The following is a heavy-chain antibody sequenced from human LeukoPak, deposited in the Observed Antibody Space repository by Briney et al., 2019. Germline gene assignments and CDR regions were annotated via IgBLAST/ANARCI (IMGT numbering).Heavy chain of an antibody. J-gene: IGHJ6*04. CDR1: GYTFTSYY. CDR3: AREGGVVRGVWRYGMDV. D-gene: IGHD3-10*01. V-gene: IGHV1-46*04. CDR2: INPSGGST. Sequence: ASVKVSCTASGYTFTSYYMHWVRQAPGQGLEWMGIINPSGGSTNYAQNLQGRVTMTRDTSTSTVYMELSSLRPEDTAVHYCAREGGVVRGVWRYGMDVWGKGTTVTVSS.